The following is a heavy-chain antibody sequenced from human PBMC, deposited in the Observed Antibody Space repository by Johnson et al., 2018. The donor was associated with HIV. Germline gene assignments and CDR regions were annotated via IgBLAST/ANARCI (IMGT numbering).Heavy chain of an antibody. Sequence: VQLVESGGGVVQPGRSLRLSCAASGFTFSSYAMHWVRQAPGKGLEWVANIKQDGSEKYYVDSVKGRFTISRDNAKNSLYLQMNSLRAEDTAVYYCAKCIWGSSLIDVFDIWGQGTLVTVSS. J-gene: IGHJ3*02. D-gene: IGHD6-13*01. CDR3: AKCIWGSSLIDVFDI. V-gene: IGHV3-7*01. CDR2: IKQDGSEK. CDR1: GFTFSSYA.